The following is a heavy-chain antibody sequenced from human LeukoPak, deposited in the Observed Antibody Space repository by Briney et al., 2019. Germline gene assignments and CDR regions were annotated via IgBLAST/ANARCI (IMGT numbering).Heavy chain of an antibody. D-gene: IGHD6-13*01. Sequence: ASVKVSCKASGYTFTGYYLHWVRQAPGQGLEWMGRINPNGGATNYAQKFQGRVTMTSDTSISTAYMELSRLRSDDTAVYYFARGGAPPLYSWAAAVYSWLDPWGQGALVTVSS. V-gene: IGHV1-2*06. CDR2: INPNGGAT. CDR1: GYTFTGYY. CDR3: ARGGAPPLYSWAAAVYSWLDP. J-gene: IGHJ5*02.